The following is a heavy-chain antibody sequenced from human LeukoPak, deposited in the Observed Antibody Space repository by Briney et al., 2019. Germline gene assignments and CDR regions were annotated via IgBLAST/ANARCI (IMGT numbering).Heavy chain of an antibody. J-gene: IGHJ4*02. CDR3: ATLYGSSRGAFDY. D-gene: IGHD3-10*01. Sequence: GGSLRLSCAASGFTFSSYAMSWVRQAPGKGLEWVSGTSGSDGSTNYADSVEGRFTISRDKSKNTLYLQMNSLRAEDTAIYYCATLYGSSRGAFDYWGQGTLVTVSS. CDR2: TSGSDGST. V-gene: IGHV3-23*01. CDR1: GFTFSSYA.